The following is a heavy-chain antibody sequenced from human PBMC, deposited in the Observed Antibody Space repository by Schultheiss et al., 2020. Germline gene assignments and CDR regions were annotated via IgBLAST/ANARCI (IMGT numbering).Heavy chain of an antibody. D-gene: IGHD6-13*01. CDR3: ARRAGYSSSWYGVRNWFDP. V-gene: IGHV3-30*04. CDR1: GFTFSSYA. J-gene: IGHJ5*02. Sequence: GGSLRLSCAASGFTFSSYAMHWVRQAPGKGLEWVAVISYDGSNKYYADSVKGRFTISRDNSKNTLYLQMNSLRAEDTAVYYCARRAGYSSSWYGVRNWFDPWGQGTLVTVSS. CDR2: ISYDGSNK.